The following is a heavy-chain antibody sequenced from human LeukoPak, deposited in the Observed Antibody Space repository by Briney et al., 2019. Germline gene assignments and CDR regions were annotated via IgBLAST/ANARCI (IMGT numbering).Heavy chain of an antibody. D-gene: IGHD3-10*01. J-gene: IGHJ4*02. Sequence: GGSLRLSCAASGFTFSTYWMHWVRQAPGKGLVWVSRINSDGSTTNYADSVKGRFTISRDNVKNTLYLQMNSLRAEDTAVYYCARDYGSYGLDYWGQGTLVTVSS. CDR2: INSDGSTT. CDR3: ARDYGSYGLDY. CDR1: GFTFSTYW. V-gene: IGHV3-74*01.